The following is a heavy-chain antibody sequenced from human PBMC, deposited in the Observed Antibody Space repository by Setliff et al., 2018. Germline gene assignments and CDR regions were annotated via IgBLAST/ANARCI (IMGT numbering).Heavy chain of an antibody. CDR2: IMQDGGAQ. CDR3: ARIFLYGTSWYFDN. Sequence: GGSLRLSWEAFGFTFNNYWMSWVRQAPGKGLEWVANIMQDGGAQYYLDSVKGRFTVSRDNSNNTLYLHMSSLRAEDTAVYFCARIFLYGTSWYFDNWGQGTLVTVSS. CDR1: GFTFNNYW. J-gene: IGHJ4*02. D-gene: IGHD3-3*01. V-gene: IGHV3-7*03.